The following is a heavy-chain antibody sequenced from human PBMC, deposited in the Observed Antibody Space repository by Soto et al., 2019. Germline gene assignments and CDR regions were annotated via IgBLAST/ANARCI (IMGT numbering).Heavy chain of an antibody. CDR1: GGSISSGDYY. CDR3: ARDAADYGDGEDAFDI. J-gene: IGHJ3*02. V-gene: IGHV4-30-2*01. D-gene: IGHD4-17*01. CDR2: IYHSGST. Sequence: PSETLSLTCTVSGGSISSGDYYWSWIRQPPGKGLEWIGYIYHSGSTYYNPSLKSRVTISVDRSKNQFSLKLSSVTAADTAVYYCARDAADYGDGEDAFDIWGQGTMVTVS.